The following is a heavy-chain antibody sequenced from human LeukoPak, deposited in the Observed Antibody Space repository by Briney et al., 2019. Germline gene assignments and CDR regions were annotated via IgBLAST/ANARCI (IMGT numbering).Heavy chain of an antibody. CDR1: GGSISSGGYY. CDR2: IYYSGST. V-gene: IGHV4-31*03. D-gene: IGHD3-22*01. CDR3: AREGRRNYYDSSGPIDY. J-gene: IGHJ4*02. Sequence: PSQTLSLTCTVSGGSISSGGYYWSWIRQHPGKGVEWTGYIYYSGSTYYNPSLKSRVTISVDTSKNQFSLKLSSVTAADTAVYYCAREGRRNYYDSSGPIDYSGQGTLVTVSS.